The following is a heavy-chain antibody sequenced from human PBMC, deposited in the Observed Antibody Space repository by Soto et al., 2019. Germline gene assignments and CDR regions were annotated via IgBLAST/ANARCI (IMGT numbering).Heavy chain of an antibody. CDR3: AGEGTTVISVYVFDI. Sequence: GGSLRLSCAASGFTFSSYSMNWVRQAPGKGLEWVSSISSSSSYIYYADSVKGRFTISRDNAKNSLYLQMNSLRAEDTAVYYWAGEGTTVISVYVFDIWGKGTLVTVSS. D-gene: IGHD4-17*01. CDR1: GFTFSSYS. J-gene: IGHJ3*02. CDR2: ISSSSSYI. V-gene: IGHV3-21*01.